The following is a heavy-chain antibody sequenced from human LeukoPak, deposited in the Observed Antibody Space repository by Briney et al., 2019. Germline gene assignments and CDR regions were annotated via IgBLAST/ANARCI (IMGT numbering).Heavy chain of an antibody. D-gene: IGHD5-18*01. Sequence: GGSLRLSCAASGFTFSSYGMHWVRQAPGKGLEWVALISYDGNNKYYADSVKGRFTISRDNSKNTLYLQINSLRPDDTAVYYCAKTGLQLWLFAYWGQGTLVTVSS. CDR2: ISYDGNNK. J-gene: IGHJ4*02. CDR3: AKTGLQLWLFAY. CDR1: GFTFSSYG. V-gene: IGHV3-30*18.